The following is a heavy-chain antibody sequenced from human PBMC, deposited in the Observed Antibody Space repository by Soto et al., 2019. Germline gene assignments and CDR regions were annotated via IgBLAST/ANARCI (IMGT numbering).Heavy chain of an antibody. D-gene: IGHD3-3*01. Sequence: EVQMLESGGGLVQPGGSLRLSCAASGFTLSSYALSWVRQAPGKGLEWVSGISGSGDFTFDADSVRGRFTISRDNSMNTVYLQMNILRVEDTAVYYCARGPTIFGVGVDAVGIWGQGTMATVSS. CDR3: ARGPTIFGVGVDAVGI. CDR2: ISGSGDFT. V-gene: IGHV3-23*01. J-gene: IGHJ3*02. CDR1: GFTLSSYA.